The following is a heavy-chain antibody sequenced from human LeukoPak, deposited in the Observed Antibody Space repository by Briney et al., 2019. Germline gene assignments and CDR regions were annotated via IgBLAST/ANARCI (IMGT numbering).Heavy chain of an antibody. CDR3: ARTYSNSWYYYYGMDV. V-gene: IGHV4-39*01. D-gene: IGHD6-13*01. CDR1: GFTFSSYAMH. Sequence: GSLRLSCAASGFTFSSYAMHWVRQPPGKGLEWVGSIYYSGRTHYNPSLKSRVTISVDTSKNQFSLKLSSVTAADTAVYYCARTYSNSWYYYYGMDVWGQGTTVTVSS. CDR2: IYYSGRT. J-gene: IGHJ6*02.